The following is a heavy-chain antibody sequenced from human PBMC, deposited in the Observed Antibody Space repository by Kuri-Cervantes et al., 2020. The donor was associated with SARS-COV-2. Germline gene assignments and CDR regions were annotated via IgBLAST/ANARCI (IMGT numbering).Heavy chain of an antibody. CDR3: ARQGHYERSGYNYFDP. CDR2: IHPGDSDK. CDR1: GSTFTNSW. D-gene: IGHD3-22*01. V-gene: IGHV5-51*01. J-gene: IGHJ5*02. Sequence: KVSCKGSGSTFTNSWIAWVRHVPGKGLEWVGVIHPGDSDKRHAASFQGQVTISADKSLNTVYLQWSSLKSSDTAIYYCARQGHYERSGYNYFDPWGQGTQVTVSS.